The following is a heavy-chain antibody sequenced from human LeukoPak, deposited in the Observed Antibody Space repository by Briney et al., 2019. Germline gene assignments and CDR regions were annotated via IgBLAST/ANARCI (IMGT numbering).Heavy chain of an antibody. D-gene: IGHD5-12*01. CDR2: INQDGSET. CDR1: GFTLSSYA. CDR3: GRGPGFRSDY. J-gene: IGHJ4*02. Sequence: GGSLRLSCAASGFTLSSYAMHWVRQAPGKGLEWVANINQDGSETHYVDSVKGRFTISRDNAKNSVYLQMNSLRAEDTAVYYCGRGPGFRSDYWGQGTLVTVSS. V-gene: IGHV3-7*05.